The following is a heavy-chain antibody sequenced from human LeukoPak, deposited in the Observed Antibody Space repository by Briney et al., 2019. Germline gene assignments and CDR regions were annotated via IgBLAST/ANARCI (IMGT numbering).Heavy chain of an antibody. J-gene: IGHJ1*01. CDR3: SIGGGYFQH. D-gene: IGHD3-16*01. CDR2: ISGSSSTI. CDR1: GFTFSSYS. V-gene: IGHV3-48*02. Sequence: GGSLRLSCAASGFTFSSYSMNWVRQAPGKGLEWVSYISGSSSTIYYADSVKGRFTISRDNAKNSLYLQMNSLRDGDTAVYYCSIGGGYFQHWGQGTLVIVSS.